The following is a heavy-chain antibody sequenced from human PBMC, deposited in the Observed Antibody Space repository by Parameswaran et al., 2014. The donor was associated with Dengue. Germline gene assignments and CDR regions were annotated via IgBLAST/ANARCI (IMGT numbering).Heavy chain of an antibody. J-gene: IGHJ4*02. V-gene: IGHV3-23*01. CDR2: ISGRGVST. Sequence: GGSLRLSCAASGFTFSSYAMHWVRQAPGKGPQWVSGISGRGVSTYYRDSVKGRFTISRDNSKNTVYLQMSSLRVEDTGIYYCAQGRGFYGSGRQAGADHWGQGTLVTVSS. CDR3: AQGRGFYGSGRQAGADH. D-gene: IGHD3-10*01. CDR1: GFTFSSYA.